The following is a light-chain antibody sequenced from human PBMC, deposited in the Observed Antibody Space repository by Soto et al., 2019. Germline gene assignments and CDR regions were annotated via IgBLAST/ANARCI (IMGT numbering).Light chain of an antibody. V-gene: IGKV3-20*01. CDR1: QSVSSSY. CDR2: GVS. CDR3: QEYGISRT. J-gene: IGKJ1*01. Sequence: IVFTQSPGTLSLSPVERAPLSCRASQSVSSSYLAWYQQRPGQAPRLLIYGVSSRATGIPDRFSGSGSGTDFALTISRLEPEDCAVYYCQEYGISRTFGQGTKVDIK.